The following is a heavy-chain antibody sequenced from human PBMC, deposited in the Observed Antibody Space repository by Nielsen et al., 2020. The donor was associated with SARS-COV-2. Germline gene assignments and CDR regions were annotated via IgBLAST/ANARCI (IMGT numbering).Heavy chain of an antibody. CDR1: GFTFSSYA. D-gene: IGHD6-6*01. CDR3: TTRGEQLVSSGYYIDV. Sequence: GGSLRLSCAASGFTFSSYAMSWVRQAPGKGLEWVSAISGSGGSTYYADSVKGRFTISRDNSKNTLYLQMNSLRAEDTAVYYCTTRGEQLVSSGYYIDVWGKGTTVTVSS. V-gene: IGHV3-23*01. J-gene: IGHJ6*03. CDR2: ISGSGGST.